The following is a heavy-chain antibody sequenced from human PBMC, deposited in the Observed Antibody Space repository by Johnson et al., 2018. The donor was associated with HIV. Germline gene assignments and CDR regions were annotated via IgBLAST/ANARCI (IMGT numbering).Heavy chain of an antibody. D-gene: IGHD6-19*01. CDR2: IRYEGDIT. CDR3: AKGGYSGCSVCAFDI. Sequence: QVLLVESGGGLVQPGGSLRLSCAASGFTFSSNYMSWVRQAPGKGLEWVAVIRYEGDITYYGDSVKGRFTISRDSSKNTVYLQMNSLTTEDTAMYYCAKGGYSGCSVCAFDIWGQGTMVNVSS. V-gene: IGHV3-30*02. J-gene: IGHJ3*02. CDR1: GFTFSSNY.